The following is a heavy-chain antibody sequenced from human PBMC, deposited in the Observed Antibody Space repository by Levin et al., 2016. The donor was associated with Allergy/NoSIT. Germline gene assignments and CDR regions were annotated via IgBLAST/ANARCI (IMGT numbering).Heavy chain of an antibody. V-gene: IGHV3-11*06. D-gene: IGHD4-17*01. J-gene: IGHJ4*02. CDR3: AQWGDDYGDYVGLY. Sequence: GRFTISRDNAKNSLYLQMNSLRAEDTAVYYCAQWGDDYGDYVGLYWGQGTLVTVSS.